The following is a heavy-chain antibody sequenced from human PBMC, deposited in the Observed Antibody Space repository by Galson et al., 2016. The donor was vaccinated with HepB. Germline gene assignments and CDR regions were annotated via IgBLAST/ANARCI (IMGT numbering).Heavy chain of an antibody. CDR2: ISDNGHAT. D-gene: IGHD1-14*01. Sequence: SLRLSCAGSGFTFNSYAMHWVRQAPGKGLEWISLISDNGHATYYADPVRGRFSIARDNSKNTCYLQMNSLRADDTAVYYCAKCPPGTRGSLDSWGQGTLVTVSS. CDR3: AKCPPGTRGSLDS. CDR1: GFTFNSYA. J-gene: IGHJ4*02. V-gene: IGHV3-23*01.